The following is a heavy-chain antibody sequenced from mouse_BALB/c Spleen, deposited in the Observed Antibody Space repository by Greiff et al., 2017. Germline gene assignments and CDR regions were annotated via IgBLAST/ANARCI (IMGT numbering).Heavy chain of an antibody. CDR1: GFTFSSYA. D-gene: IGHD2-3*01. J-gene: IGHJ1*01. V-gene: IGHV5-6-5*01. CDR3: ARGRDDGYYEDWYFDV. Sequence: EVKLVESGGGLVKPGGSLKLSCAASGFTFSSYAMSWVRQTPEKRLEWVASISSGGSTYYPDSVKGRFTISRDNARNILYLQMSSLRSEDTAMYYCARGRDDGYYEDWYFDVWGAGTTVTVSS. CDR2: ISSGGST.